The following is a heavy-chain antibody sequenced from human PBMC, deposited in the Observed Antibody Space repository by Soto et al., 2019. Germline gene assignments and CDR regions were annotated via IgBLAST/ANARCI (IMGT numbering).Heavy chain of an antibody. D-gene: IGHD1-7*01. Sequence: SVKVSCKASGGTFSSYAISWVRQAPGQGLEWMGGIIPIFGTANYAQKFQGRVTITADESTSTAYLELSSLRSEDTAVYYCAREGTGTTEDYYYYGMDVWGQGTTVTVSS. V-gene: IGHV1-69*13. CDR3: AREGTGTTEDYYYYGMDV. CDR1: GGTFSSYA. CDR2: IIPIFGTA. J-gene: IGHJ6*02.